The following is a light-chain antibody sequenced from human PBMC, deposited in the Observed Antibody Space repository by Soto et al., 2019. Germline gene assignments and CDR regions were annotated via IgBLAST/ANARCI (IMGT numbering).Light chain of an antibody. J-gene: IGKJ5*01. Sequence: EIVLTQSPVTLSLSPGERATLSCRASQSVSSYLAWYQQKPGQAPRLLIYDASNRATGIPARFSGSGSGTDFTLTIDNLEPEYFAIYYCQQRSNWPPITFGQGTRLEIK. CDR3: QQRSNWPPIT. CDR2: DAS. CDR1: QSVSSY. V-gene: IGKV3-11*01.